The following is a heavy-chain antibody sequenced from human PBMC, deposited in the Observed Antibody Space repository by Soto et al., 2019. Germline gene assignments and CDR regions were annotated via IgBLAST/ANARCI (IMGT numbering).Heavy chain of an antibody. CDR1: GYTFSSYG. CDR3: ARVNPWLTDAFDI. CDR2: ISAYNGNT. J-gene: IGHJ3*02. D-gene: IGHD6-19*01. Sequence: ASVKVSCKASGYTFSSYGMGWVRQAPGQGLEWMGWISAYNGNTNYAQKLQGRVTMTTDTSTSTAYMELRSLRSDDTAVYYCARVNPWLTDAFDIWGQGTIVTVSS. V-gene: IGHV1-18*01.